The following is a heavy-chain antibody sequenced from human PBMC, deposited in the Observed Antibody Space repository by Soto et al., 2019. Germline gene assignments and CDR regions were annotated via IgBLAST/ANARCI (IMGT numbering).Heavy chain of an antibody. J-gene: IGHJ4*02. CDR2: IYYSGST. CDR1: GGSIGSYY. Sequence: PSETLSLTCTVSGGSIGSYYWSWIRQPPGKGLEWIGYIYYSGSTNYNPSLKSRVTISVDTSKNQFSLKLSSVTAADTAVYYCARAPVVPAAMGIFDYWGQGTLVTVSS. D-gene: IGHD2-2*01. CDR3: ARAPVVPAAMGIFDY. V-gene: IGHV4-59*13.